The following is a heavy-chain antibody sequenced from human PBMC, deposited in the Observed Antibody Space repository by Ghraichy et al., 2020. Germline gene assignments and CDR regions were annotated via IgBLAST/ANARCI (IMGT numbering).Heavy chain of an antibody. V-gene: IGHV1-2*02. CDR3: ARGDIVVVASMDV. D-gene: IGHD2-2*01. CDR1: GYTFTGHY. Sequence: ASVKVSCKAAGYTFTGHYIHWVRQAPGQGLEWMGWINPNSGGTNYAQKFQGRVTMTSDTSISTAYMELSRLRSDDTAVYYCARGDIVVVASMDVWGKGTTVTVSS. J-gene: IGHJ6*04. CDR2: INPNSGGT.